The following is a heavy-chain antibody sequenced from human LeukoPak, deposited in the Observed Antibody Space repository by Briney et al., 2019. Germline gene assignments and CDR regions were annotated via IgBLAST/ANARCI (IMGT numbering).Heavy chain of an antibody. CDR1: GFTFSNYA. CDR3: AKDALPRGAALRTYDY. CDR2: ISGSGGST. D-gene: IGHD3-10*01. Sequence: GGSLRLSCAASGFTFSNYAMSWVRQAPGKGLEWVSAISGSGGSTSYADSVKGRFTISRDNSKNTLLLQMNSLRAEDTAVYYCAKDALPRGAALRTYDYWGQGTLVTVSS. J-gene: IGHJ4*02. V-gene: IGHV3-23*01.